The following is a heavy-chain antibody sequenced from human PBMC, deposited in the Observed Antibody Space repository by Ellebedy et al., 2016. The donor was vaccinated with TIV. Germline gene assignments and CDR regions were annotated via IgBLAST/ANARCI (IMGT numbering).Heavy chain of an antibody. Sequence: GESLKISCAASGFTFSHHAFYWVRQAPGKGLEWVAFISYDGNDKYYADSVKGRFSISRDNSENTLYVQMNTLRAEDTAVYYCAKSARGSRILYYFDYWGQGTLVTVSS. J-gene: IGHJ4*02. V-gene: IGHV3-30*18. CDR3: AKSARGSRILYYFDY. D-gene: IGHD6-13*01. CDR1: GFTFSHHA. CDR2: ISYDGNDK.